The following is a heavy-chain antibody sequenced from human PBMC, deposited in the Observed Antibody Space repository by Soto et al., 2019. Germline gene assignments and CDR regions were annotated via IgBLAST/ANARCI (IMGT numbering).Heavy chain of an antibody. J-gene: IGHJ4*02. CDR3: ARVKYDYDSSGYSDDY. V-gene: IGHV1-69*13. CDR1: GGTFSSYA. CDR2: IIPIFGTA. Sequence: SSVKRSCKASGGTFSSYAISWVRQAHGQGLEWMGGIIPIFGTANYAQKFQGRVTITADESTSTAYMELSSLRSEDTAVYYCARVKYDYDSSGYSDDYWGQGTLVTVSS. D-gene: IGHD3-22*01.